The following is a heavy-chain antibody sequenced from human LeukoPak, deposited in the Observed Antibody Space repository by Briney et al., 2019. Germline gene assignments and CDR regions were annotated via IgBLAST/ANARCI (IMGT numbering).Heavy chain of an antibody. J-gene: IGHJ4*02. CDR2: IRYDGNNK. V-gene: IGHV3-33*01. CDR1: GFTFSTYG. Sequence: GGSLRLSCAASGFTFSTYGMHWVRQAPGKGLEWVAVIRYDGNNKFYVDSVRGRFTISRDNSKNTLYLRMNSLRAEDTAVYYCARAYYSDITDYPYIGYWGQGVLVTVPS. D-gene: IGHD3-22*01. CDR3: ARAYYSDITDYPYIGY.